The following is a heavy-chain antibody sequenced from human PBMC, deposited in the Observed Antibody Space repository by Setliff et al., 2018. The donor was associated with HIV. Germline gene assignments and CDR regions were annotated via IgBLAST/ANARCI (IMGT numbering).Heavy chain of an antibody. CDR2: INPNSGGT. V-gene: IGHV1-2*04. D-gene: IGHD3-22*01. J-gene: IGHJ4*02. CDR3: ATDISTYYYDSSGPFDY. CDR1: GYTFTGYY. Sequence: ASVKVSCKASGYTFTGYYMHWVRQAPGQGLEWMGWINPNSGGTNYAQKFQGWVTMTRDTSISTAYMELSRLRSDDTAVYYCATDISTYYYDSSGPFDYWGQGTLVTVSS.